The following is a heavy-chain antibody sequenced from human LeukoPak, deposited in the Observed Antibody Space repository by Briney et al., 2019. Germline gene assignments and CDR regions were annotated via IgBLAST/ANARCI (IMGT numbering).Heavy chain of an antibody. D-gene: IGHD3-10*01. J-gene: IGHJ4*02. Sequence: GGSLRLSCAASGFTFSSYGMHWVRQAPGKGLEWVAVISYDGSNKYYADSVKGRFTISRDNSKSTLYLQMNSLRAEDTAVYYCAKEGGSGSYVVYWGQGTLVTVSS. CDR1: GFTFSSYG. CDR3: AKEGGSGSYVVY. V-gene: IGHV3-30*18. CDR2: ISYDGSNK.